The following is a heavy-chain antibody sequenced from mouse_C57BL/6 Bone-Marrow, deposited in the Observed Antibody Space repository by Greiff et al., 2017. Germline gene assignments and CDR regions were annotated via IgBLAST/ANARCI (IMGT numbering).Heavy chain of an antibody. Sequence: QVQLQQSGAELAKPGASVKLSCTASGYTFTSYWMHWVKQRPGQGLEWIGYINPSSGYTKYNQKFKDKATLTADKSSSTAYMQLSSLTYEDSAVYYCAGSFYGPAWFAYWGQGTLVTVSA. J-gene: IGHJ3*01. CDR2: INPSSGYT. D-gene: IGHD1-2*01. V-gene: IGHV1-7*01. CDR1: GYTFTSYW. CDR3: AGSFYGPAWFAY.